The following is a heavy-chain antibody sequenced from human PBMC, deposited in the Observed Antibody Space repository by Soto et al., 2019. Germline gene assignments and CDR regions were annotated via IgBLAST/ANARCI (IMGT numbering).Heavy chain of an antibody. CDR1: GFTFSSYA. CDR3: AKEGPVHSGYDHLWYYGMDV. J-gene: IGHJ6*02. Sequence: GGSLRLSCAASGFTFSSYAMSWVRQAPGKGLEWVSAISGSGGSTYYADSVKGRFTISRDNSKNTLYLQMNSLRAEDTAVYYCAKEGPVHSGYDHLWYYGMDVWGQGTTVTVSS. D-gene: IGHD5-12*01. CDR2: ISGSGGST. V-gene: IGHV3-23*01.